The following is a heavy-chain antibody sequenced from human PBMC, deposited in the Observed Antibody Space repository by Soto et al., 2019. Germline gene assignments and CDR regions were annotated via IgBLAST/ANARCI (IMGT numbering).Heavy chain of an antibody. CDR2: IYTSGST. D-gene: IGHD3-10*01. CDR1: GVSISSYY. Sequence: QVQLQESGPGLVKPSETLSLTCSVSGVSISSYYWSWIRQPAGKGLEWIGRIYTSGSTNYSPSLNSRVTMSVDTPKNQVSLRLRSVTAADTAVYFCARDSELIGRSYWYFDLWGRGTLVTVSS. J-gene: IGHJ2*01. V-gene: IGHV4-4*07. CDR3: ARDSELIGRSYWYFDL.